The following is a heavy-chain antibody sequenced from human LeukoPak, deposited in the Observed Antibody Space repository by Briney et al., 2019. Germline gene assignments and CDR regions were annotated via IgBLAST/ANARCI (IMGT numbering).Heavy chain of an antibody. J-gene: IGHJ6*03. CDR2: IYYSGST. CDR3: ASQLRYFDWLHYYYYMDV. V-gene: IGHV4-59*08. Sequence: PSETLSLTCTVSGGSISSYYWIWIRQPPGKGLEWIGYIYYSGSTNYNPSLKSRVTISVDTSKNQFSLKLSSVTAADTAVYYCASQLRYFDWLHYYYYMDVWGKGTTVTISS. D-gene: IGHD3-9*01. CDR1: GGSISSYY.